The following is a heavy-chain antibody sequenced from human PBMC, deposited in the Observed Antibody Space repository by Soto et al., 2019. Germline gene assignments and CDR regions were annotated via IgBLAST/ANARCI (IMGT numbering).Heavy chain of an antibody. V-gene: IGHV3-48*03. D-gene: IGHD2-2*01. CDR1: RFTFSTYE. CDR3: VRYCSTTLCNGVATRTFDY. Sequence: EVQLVESGGALVQPGGSLRLSCAASRFTFSTYEMNWVRQAPGKGQEWVSYISTSGSTVYYADSVKGRFTISRDNTRNSLYLQMNSLRDEDTALYYCVRYCSTTLCNGVATRTFDYWGQGTLVTVSS. CDR2: ISTSGSTV. J-gene: IGHJ4*02.